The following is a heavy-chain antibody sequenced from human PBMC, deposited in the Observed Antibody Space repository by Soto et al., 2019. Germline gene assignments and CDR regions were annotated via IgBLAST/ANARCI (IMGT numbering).Heavy chain of an antibody. Sequence: PGGSLRRSCAASGFTFSSYAMHWVRQAPGKGLEWVAVISYDGSNKYYADSVKGRFTISRDNSKNTLYLQMNSLRAEDTAVYYCARGMYYDFWSGYHGVAYFDYWGQGTLVTVSS. D-gene: IGHD3-3*01. V-gene: IGHV3-30-3*01. CDR1: GFTFSSYA. J-gene: IGHJ4*02. CDR2: ISYDGSNK. CDR3: ARGMYYDFWSGYHGVAYFDY.